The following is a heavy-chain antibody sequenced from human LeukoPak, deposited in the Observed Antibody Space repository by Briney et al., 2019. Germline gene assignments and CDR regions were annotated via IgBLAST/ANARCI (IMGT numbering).Heavy chain of an antibody. V-gene: IGHV4-34*01. Sequence: TPSETLSLTCAVYGGSFSGYYWGWFRQPPGRGLEWLGEFNHSGSTNYNPSLKSRVTISVDTSKNQFSLKLSSVTAADTAVYYCARFSSSWYKMMFFDYWGQGTLVTVSS. J-gene: IGHJ4*02. CDR3: ARFSSSWYKMMFFDY. D-gene: IGHD6-13*01. CDR1: GGSFSGYY. CDR2: FNHSGST.